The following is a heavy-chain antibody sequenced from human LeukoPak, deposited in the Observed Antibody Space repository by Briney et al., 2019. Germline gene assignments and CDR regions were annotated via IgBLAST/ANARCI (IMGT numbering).Heavy chain of an antibody. J-gene: IGHJ6*03. CDR3: AREYYYGSGSPWDYMDV. CDR2: IKQDGSEK. Sequence: GGSLRLSCAASGFTSSSYWMSWVRQAPGKGLEWVANIKQDGSEKYYVDSVRGRFTISRDNAKNSLYLQMNSLRAEDTAVYYCAREYYYGSGSPWDYMDVWGKGTTVTVSS. D-gene: IGHD3-10*01. V-gene: IGHV3-7*01. CDR1: GFTSSSYW.